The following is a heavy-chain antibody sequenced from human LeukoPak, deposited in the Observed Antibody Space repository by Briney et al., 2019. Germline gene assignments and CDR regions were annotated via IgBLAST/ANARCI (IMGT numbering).Heavy chain of an antibody. Sequence: PSETLSLTCTVSGGSISPYYWSWIRQPAGKGLGWIGRIYASGSTNYNPSLQSRVTISVDKSKNHFSLNLSSVTAADTAVYYCARLSNYYDTTSGYYYSFDHWGQGTLVTVSS. CDR3: ARLSNYYDTTSGYYYSFDH. D-gene: IGHD3-22*01. CDR2: IYASGST. V-gene: IGHV4-4*07. CDR1: GGSISPYY. J-gene: IGHJ4*02.